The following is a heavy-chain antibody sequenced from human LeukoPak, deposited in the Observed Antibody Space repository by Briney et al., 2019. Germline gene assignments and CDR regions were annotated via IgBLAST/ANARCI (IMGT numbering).Heavy chain of an antibody. D-gene: IGHD1-26*01. J-gene: IGHJ5*02. CDR1: GFTFDDYA. V-gene: IGHV3-9*01. CDR2: ISWNSGSI. Sequence: GGSLRLSCAASGFTFDDYAMHWVRQAPGKGLEWVSGISWNSGSIGYADSVKGRFTISRDNAKNSLYLQMNSLRAEDTALYYCAKSKSIIVGATTIFYHWGQGTLVTVSS. CDR3: AKSKSIIVGATTIFYH.